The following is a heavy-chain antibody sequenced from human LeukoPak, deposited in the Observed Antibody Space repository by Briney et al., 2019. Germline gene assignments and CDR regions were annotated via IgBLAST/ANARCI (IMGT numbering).Heavy chain of an antibody. CDR2: ISSSSSYI. V-gene: IGHV3-21*01. Sequence: SGGSLRLSCAASGFTFSSYTMNWVRQAPGKGLEWVSSISSSSSYIYYADSVKGRFTISRDNAKNSLYLQMNSLRAEDTAVYYCAGDLGGNWFDPWGQGTLVTVSS. D-gene: IGHD4-23*01. CDR1: GFTFSSYT. J-gene: IGHJ5*02. CDR3: AGDLGGNWFDP.